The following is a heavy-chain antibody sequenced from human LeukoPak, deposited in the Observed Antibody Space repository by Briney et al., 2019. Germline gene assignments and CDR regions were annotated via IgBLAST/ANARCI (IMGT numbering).Heavy chain of an antibody. J-gene: IGHJ6*02. D-gene: IGHD3-10*01. CDR3: ARLFPALQLLLWPALDYYYGMDV. CDR1: GYTFTSYA. CDR2: INTNTGNP. Sequence: ASVKVSCKASGYTFTSYAMNWVRQAPGQGLEWMGWINTNTGNPTYAQGFTGRFVFSLDTSVSTAYLQTSSLKAEDTAVYYCARLFPALQLLLWPALDYYYGMDVWGQGTTVTVSS. V-gene: IGHV7-4-1*02.